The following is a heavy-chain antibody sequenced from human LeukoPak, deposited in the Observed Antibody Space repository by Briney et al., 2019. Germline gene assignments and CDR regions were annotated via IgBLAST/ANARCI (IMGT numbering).Heavy chain of an antibody. CDR3: ARDHDSSSCPYFDY. CDR1: GFTFSDYY. Sequence: SGGSLRLSCAASGFTFSDYYMSWIRQAPGKGLEWVSYISSSGSTIYYADSVKGRFTISRDNAKDSVHLQMNSLRAEDTAVYYCARDHDSSSCPYFDYWGQGTLVTVSS. CDR2: ISSSGSTI. J-gene: IGHJ4*02. D-gene: IGHD6-13*01. V-gene: IGHV3-11*04.